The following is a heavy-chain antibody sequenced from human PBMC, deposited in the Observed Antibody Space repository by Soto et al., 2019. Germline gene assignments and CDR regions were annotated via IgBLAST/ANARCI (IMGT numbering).Heavy chain of an antibody. J-gene: IGHJ4*02. V-gene: IGHV3-30*18. CDR1: GFTFSSYG. D-gene: IGHD3-10*01. CDR2: ISYDGSNK. CDR3: AKALGYYYGSGSENDY. Sequence: QVKLVESGGGVVQPGRSLRLSCAASGFTFSSYGMHWVRQAPGKGLEWVAVISYDGSNKYYADSVKGRFTISRDNSKNTLYLQMNSLRAEDTAVYYCAKALGYYYGSGSENDYWGQGTLVTVSS.